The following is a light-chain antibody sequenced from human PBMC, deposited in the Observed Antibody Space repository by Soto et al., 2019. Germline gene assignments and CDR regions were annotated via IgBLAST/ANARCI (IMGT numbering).Light chain of an antibody. CDR1: SSDVGAYEY. CDR2: EVT. J-gene: IGLJ3*02. Sequence: QSALTQPPSASGSPGQSVTISCTGTSSDVGAYEYVSWFQHHPGKAPKLIIYEVTKRPSGVPDRFSGSKSGNTASLTVFGLQAEDEADYYCSSYVVSYTWVFGGGTKLTVL. CDR3: SSYVVSYTWV. V-gene: IGLV2-8*01.